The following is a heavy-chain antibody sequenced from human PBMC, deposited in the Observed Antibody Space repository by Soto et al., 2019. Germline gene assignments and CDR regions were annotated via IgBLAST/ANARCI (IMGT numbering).Heavy chain of an antibody. CDR3: ARGGHVVVVTAAFDY. D-gene: IGHD2-21*02. J-gene: IGHJ4*02. CDR2: VNPSGGHT. CDR1: GDTFTNYY. V-gene: IGHV1-46*01. Sequence: QVQLMQSGAEVKKPGASVKVSCKASGDTFTNYYIHWVRQAPGQGLEWMGTVNPSGGHTTYSQNFLGRVTMTGDTSTSTLYMELTSLTSDATAVYYCARGGHVVVVTAAFDYWGQGTLVTVSS.